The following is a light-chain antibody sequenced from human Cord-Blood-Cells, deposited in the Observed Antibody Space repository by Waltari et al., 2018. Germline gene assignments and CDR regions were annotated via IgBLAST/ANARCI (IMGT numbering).Light chain of an antibody. J-gene: IGLJ2*01. CDR3: SSYTSSSTVV. V-gene: IGLV2-14*01. Sequence: QSALTQPASVSGSPGQSLTISCTGTSSDVGGYNYVSCYQQHPGKAPKLMILDGSNRPAGVSNRSSGSKSGNTASLTISGLQAEDEADYYCSSYTSSSTVVFGGGTKLTVL. CDR1: SSDVGGYNY. CDR2: DGS.